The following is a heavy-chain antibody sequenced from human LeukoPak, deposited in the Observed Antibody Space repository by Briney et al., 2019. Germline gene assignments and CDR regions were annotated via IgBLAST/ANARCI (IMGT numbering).Heavy chain of an antibody. V-gene: IGHV4-59*01. J-gene: IGHJ5*02. CDR1: GASISTYY. CDR2: IYYSGST. Sequence: KPSETLSLTCTVSGASISTYYWSWIRQPPGKGLEWIGYIYYSGSTNYNPSLKSRVTISVDTSKNQFSLKLSSVTAADTAVYYCARAAPVGATDWFDPWGQGTLVTVSS. D-gene: IGHD1-26*01. CDR3: ARAAPVGATDWFDP.